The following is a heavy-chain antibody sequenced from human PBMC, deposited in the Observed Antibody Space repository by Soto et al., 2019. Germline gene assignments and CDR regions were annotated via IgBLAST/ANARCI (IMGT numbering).Heavy chain of an antibody. CDR2: IIPIFGTA. Sequence: SVKVSCKASGGTFSSYAISWVRQAPGQGLEWMGGIIPIFGTANYAQKFQGRVTITADESTSTAYMELSSLRSEDTAVYYCASRGMTGTTSSEPDWYFDLWGRGTLVTVSS. CDR1: GGTFSSYA. CDR3: ASRGMTGTTSSEPDWYFDL. D-gene: IGHD1-7*01. J-gene: IGHJ2*01. V-gene: IGHV1-69*13.